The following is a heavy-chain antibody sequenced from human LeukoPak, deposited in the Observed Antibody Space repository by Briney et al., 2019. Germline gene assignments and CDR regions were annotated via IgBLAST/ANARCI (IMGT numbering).Heavy chain of an antibody. D-gene: IGHD3-22*01. J-gene: IGHJ3*02. CDR1: GFTFDDYA. CDR2: ISWNSGSI. V-gene: IGHV3-9*03. CDR3: AKDQGKYYYDSSAQGAFDI. Sequence: GGSLRLSCAASGFTFDDYAMHWLRRAPGKGLEWVSGISWNSGSIVYADSVKGRFTISRDNAKNSLYLQMNSLRAEDMALYYCAKDQGKYYYDSSAQGAFDIWGQGTMVTVSS.